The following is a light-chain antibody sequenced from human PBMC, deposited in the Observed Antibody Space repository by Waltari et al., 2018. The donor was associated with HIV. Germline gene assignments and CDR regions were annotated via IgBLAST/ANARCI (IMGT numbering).Light chain of an antibody. CDR1: QDISNY. CDR3: QQYDNLPRYT. Sequence: DIQMTPSPSSLSASVGDRLTITCQASQDISNYLNWYQQKPGKAPKLLIYDASNLETGVPSRFSGSGSGTDFTVTISSLQPEDIATYYCQQYDNLPRYTFGQGTKLEIK. V-gene: IGKV1-33*01. CDR2: DAS. J-gene: IGKJ2*01.